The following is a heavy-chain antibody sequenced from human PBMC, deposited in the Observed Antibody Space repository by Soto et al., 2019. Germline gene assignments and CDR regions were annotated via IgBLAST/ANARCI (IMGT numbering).Heavy chain of an antibody. CDR1: GGSISTYY. D-gene: IGHD2-15*01. Sequence: SETLSLTCTVTGGSISTYYWSWIRQPPGKGLEWIGHIYYTGNTNYNPSLKSRVTISVDTSTNRFSLKLRSVTAADTAVYYCARSLKHCSGGSCYTPWPYYYYMDVWGKGTTVTVSS. CDR3: ARSLKHCSGGSCYTPWPYYYYMDV. V-gene: IGHV4-59*13. J-gene: IGHJ6*03. CDR2: IYYTGNT.